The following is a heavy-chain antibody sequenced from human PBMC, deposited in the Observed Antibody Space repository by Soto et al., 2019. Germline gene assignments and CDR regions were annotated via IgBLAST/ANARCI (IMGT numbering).Heavy chain of an antibody. Sequence: QVQLVQSGAEVKKPGSSVKVSCKASGGTFNSYAIGWVRQAPGQGLEWMGGIIPIFGTANYAQKFQGRVTTSADKSTSTVYMELSSLRSEDTAVYYCARALYSNYNYYYYGMDVWGQGTTVTVSS. V-gene: IGHV1-69*06. D-gene: IGHD4-4*01. CDR3: ARALYSNYNYYYYGMDV. J-gene: IGHJ6*02. CDR1: GGTFNSYA. CDR2: IIPIFGTA.